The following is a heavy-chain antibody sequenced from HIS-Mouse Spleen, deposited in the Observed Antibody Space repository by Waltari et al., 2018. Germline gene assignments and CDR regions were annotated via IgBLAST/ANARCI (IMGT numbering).Heavy chain of an antibody. CDR2: IYYSGST. J-gene: IGHJ4*02. Sequence: QLQLQESGPGLVKPSETLSLTCTVSGGSISSYYWSWIRQPPGKGLEWIGYIYYSGSTNSSPSLKSRVTISVDTSKNQFSLKLSSVTAADTAVYYCAREGLERYYFDYWGQGTLVTVSS. CDR3: AREGLERYYFDY. D-gene: IGHD1-1*01. CDR1: GGSISSYY. V-gene: IGHV4-59*01.